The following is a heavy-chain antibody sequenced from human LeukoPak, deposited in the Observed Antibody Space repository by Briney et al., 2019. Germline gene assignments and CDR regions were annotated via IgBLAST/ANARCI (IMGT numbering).Heavy chain of an antibody. D-gene: IGHD3-22*01. CDR1: GASIISDTYY. J-gene: IGHJ4*02. CDR2: IYYSGST. Sequence: SETLSLTCTVSGASIISDTYYWGWIRQPPGKGLEWIGSIYYSGSTYYSPSLKSRVTMSVDTSTNQFSLKLISVTAADTALYYCARNFYASSGYYLDDFYFDFWGQGTLVAVSS. CDR3: ARNFYASSGYYLDDFYFDF. V-gene: IGHV4-39*07.